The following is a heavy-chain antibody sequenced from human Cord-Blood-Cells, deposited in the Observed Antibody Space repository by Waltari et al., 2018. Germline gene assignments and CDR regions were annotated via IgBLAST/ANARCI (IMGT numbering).Heavy chain of an antibody. Sequence: QVQLVQSGAEVKKPGASVKVSCKASGYTFTGYYMHWVRQAPGQGLEWMGWINPNSGGTNYAQKFQGRVTMTRDTSISTAYMELSRLRSDDTAVYYCARDLNEYFSLKYYFDYWGQGTLVTVSS. D-gene: IGHD3-9*01. CDR3: ARDLNEYFSLKYYFDY. CDR1: GYTFTGYY. CDR2: INPNSGGT. V-gene: IGHV1-2*02. J-gene: IGHJ4*02.